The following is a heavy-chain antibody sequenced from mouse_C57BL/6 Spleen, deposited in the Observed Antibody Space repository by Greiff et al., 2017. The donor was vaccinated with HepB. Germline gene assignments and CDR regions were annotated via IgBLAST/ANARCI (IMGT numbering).Heavy chain of an antibody. CDR3: ARGPSYYGSSWYYFDY. CDR1: GYSFTGYY. V-gene: IGHV1-42*01. J-gene: IGHJ2*01. Sequence: VQLQQSGPELVKPGASVKISCKASGYSFTGYYMNWVKQSPEKSLEWIGEINPSTGGTTYNQKFKAKATLTVDKSSSTAYMQLKSLTSEDSAVYYCARGPSYYGSSWYYFDYWGQGTTLTVSS. D-gene: IGHD1-1*01. CDR2: INPSTGGT.